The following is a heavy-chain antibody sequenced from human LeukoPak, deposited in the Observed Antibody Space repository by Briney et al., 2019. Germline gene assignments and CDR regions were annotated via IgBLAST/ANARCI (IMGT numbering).Heavy chain of an antibody. J-gene: IGHJ4*02. Sequence: PGGSLRLSCAASGFTFRSYDMHWVRQATGKGLEWVSAIGIGGDTYYPGSVKGRFTISRENAKNSLYLQMNSLRAGDTAVYYCVRQATPHGHFDYWGQGIQVTVSS. D-gene: IGHD2-15*01. CDR3: VRQATPHGHFDY. CDR1: GFTFRSYD. CDR2: IGIGGDT. V-gene: IGHV3-13*01.